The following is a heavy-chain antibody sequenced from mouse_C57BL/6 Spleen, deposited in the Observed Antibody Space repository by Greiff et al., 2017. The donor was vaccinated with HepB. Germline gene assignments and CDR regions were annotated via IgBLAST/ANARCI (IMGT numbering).Heavy chain of an antibody. Sequence: VQLQQSGAELVKPGASVKLSCKASGYTFTSYWMQWVKQRPGQGLEWIGEIDPSDSYTNYNQKFKGKATLTVDTSSSTAYMQLSSLTSEDSAVYYCARTGGGRDFDYWGQGTTLTVSS. CDR1: GYTFTSYW. CDR2: IDPSDSYT. V-gene: IGHV1-50*01. D-gene: IGHD3-1*01. J-gene: IGHJ2*01. CDR3: ARTGGGRDFDY.